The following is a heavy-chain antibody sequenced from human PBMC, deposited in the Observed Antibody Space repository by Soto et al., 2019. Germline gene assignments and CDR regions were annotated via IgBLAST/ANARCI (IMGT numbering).Heavy chain of an antibody. Sequence: GGSLRLSCAASGFTFSSYSMNWVRQAPGEGLEWVSSISSSSSYIYYADSVKGRFTISRDNAKNSLYLQMNSLRAEDTAVYYCARIDYVWGSYRDYWGQGTLVTVSS. J-gene: IGHJ4*02. D-gene: IGHD3-16*02. CDR3: ARIDYVWGSYRDY. CDR1: GFTFSSYS. V-gene: IGHV3-21*01. CDR2: ISSSSSYI.